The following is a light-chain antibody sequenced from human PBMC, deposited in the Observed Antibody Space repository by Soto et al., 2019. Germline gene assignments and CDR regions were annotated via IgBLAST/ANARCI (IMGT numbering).Light chain of an antibody. V-gene: IGLV2-8*01. J-gene: IGLJ1*01. CDR3: SSYAGRVPYV. Sequence: QSVLTQPPSASGSPGQSVTISCTGTSRDVGGFHYVSWYQQHPGKAPKLMIYEVSKRPSGGADRLSGSKSGNTASLTVSGVQDEDEADYYCSSYAGRVPYVFGTGTKLTVL. CDR1: SRDVGGFHY. CDR2: EVS.